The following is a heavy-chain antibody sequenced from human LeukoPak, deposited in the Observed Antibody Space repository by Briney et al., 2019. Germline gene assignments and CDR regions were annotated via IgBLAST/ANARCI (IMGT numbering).Heavy chain of an antibody. V-gene: IGHV1-18*01. CDR3: ARLTYDSNIDYYYYYFMDV. CDR2: ISTYSGNT. Sequence: GASVKVSCKASGYTFSNYGITWVRQAPGQGLEWMGWISTYSGNTDYAHNLQGRVTMTTDTSTSTAYMELRSLRSDDTAVYYCARLTYDSNIDYYYYYFMDVWGTGTTVTISS. D-gene: IGHD3-22*01. CDR1: GYTFSNYG. J-gene: IGHJ6*03.